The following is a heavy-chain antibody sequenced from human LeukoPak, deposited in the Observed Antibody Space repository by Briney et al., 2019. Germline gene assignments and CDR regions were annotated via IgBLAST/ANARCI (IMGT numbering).Heavy chain of an antibody. D-gene: IGHD3-10*01. CDR1: GGSFSGYY. Sequence: SETLSLTCAVYGGSFSGYYWSWIRQPPGKGLEWIGEINHSGSTNYNPSLKSRVTISVDTSKNQFSLKLSSVTAADTAVYYCARVAGRVTMVRGVIRTFDYWGQGTLVTVSS. CDR2: INHSGST. J-gene: IGHJ4*02. CDR3: ARVAGRVTMVRGVIRTFDY. V-gene: IGHV4-34*01.